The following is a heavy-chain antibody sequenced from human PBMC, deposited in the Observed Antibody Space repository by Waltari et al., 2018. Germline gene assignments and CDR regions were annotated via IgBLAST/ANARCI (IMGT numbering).Heavy chain of an antibody. CDR2: INQSGRT. V-gene: IGHV4-38-2*02. CDR3: ARDPPFGELLFDFDY. Sequence: QVQLQESGPGLVKPSETLSLTCAVSGYSISSGYYWGWIRQPPGKGLEWIGSINQSGRTYYNPSRKSRVTISVDTSKNQFSLKLSSVTAADTAVYYCARDPPFGELLFDFDYWGQGTLVTVSS. D-gene: IGHD3-10*01. J-gene: IGHJ4*02. CDR1: GYSISSGYY.